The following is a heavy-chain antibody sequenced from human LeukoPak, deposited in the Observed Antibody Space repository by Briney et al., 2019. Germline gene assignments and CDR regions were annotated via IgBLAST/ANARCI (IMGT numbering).Heavy chain of an antibody. CDR2: IKHDGSEK. J-gene: IGHJ4*02. V-gene: IGHV3-7*01. Sequence: GGSLRLSCAASGFIFTNYFMSWVRQAPGKGLEWVASIKHDGSEKYYVDSVRGRFTISRDNTMNSLYLQMSSLRAEDTAVYYCATDRGWRTSGYYLYYFEYWGQGNPGHLLL. D-gene: IGHD3-3*01. CDR1: GFIFTNYF. CDR3: ATDRGWRTSGYYLYYFEY.